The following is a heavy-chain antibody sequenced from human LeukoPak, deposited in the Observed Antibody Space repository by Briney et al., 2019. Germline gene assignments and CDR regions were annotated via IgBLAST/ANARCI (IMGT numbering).Heavy chain of an antibody. V-gene: IGHV1-18*01. Sequence: GASVMVSCKASGYTFTSYGISWVRQAPGQGLEWMGWVSAYNGNTNYAQKLQGRVTMTTDTSTSTAYMKLRSLRSDDTAVYYCARVWWELSSEYDACDIWGQGTMVTVSS. CDR1: GYTFTSYG. CDR3: ARVWWELSSEYDACDI. J-gene: IGHJ3*02. D-gene: IGHD1-26*01. CDR2: VSAYNGNT.